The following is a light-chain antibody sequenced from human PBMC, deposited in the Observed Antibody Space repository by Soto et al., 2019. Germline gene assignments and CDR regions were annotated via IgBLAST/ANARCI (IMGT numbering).Light chain of an antibody. V-gene: IGKV1-5*03. CDR2: EWL. J-gene: IGKJ1*01. CDR3: PKYKTYYRT. Sequence: IQMTQSPSTLSASVGDRITINCRASHSINHWLAWYQQKPGESPKLLLYEWLTLERGVTSRFSGSGSATEFTLTISRLQPDDFATFYCPKYKTYYRTFGKGTNLEV. CDR1: HSINHW.